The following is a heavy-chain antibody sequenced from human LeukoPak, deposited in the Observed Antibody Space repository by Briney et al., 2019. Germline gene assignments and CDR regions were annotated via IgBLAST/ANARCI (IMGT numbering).Heavy chain of an antibody. Sequence: SETLSLTCAVAGGSINRGTFFWTWIRKPPGKGLEWIGYISNSGSTNYHPSLKSRVTISSDTSKSQFTLKLTSVTAADTAVYYCARSPSGYRFDSWGQGTLVTVSS. CDR2: ISNSGST. CDR3: ARSPSGYRFDS. CDR1: GGSINRGTFF. D-gene: IGHD3-22*01. V-gene: IGHV4-61*01. J-gene: IGHJ4*02.